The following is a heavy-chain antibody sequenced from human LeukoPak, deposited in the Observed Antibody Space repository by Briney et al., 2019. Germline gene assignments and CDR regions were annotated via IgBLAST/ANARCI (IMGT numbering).Heavy chain of an antibody. CDR3: ARAPSGSSRGHYRDY. CDR2: VSESGTNT. V-gene: IGHV3-23*01. CDR1: GFSFSSYA. J-gene: IGHJ4*02. D-gene: IGHD3-22*01. Sequence: GGSLRVSCEASGFSFSSYAMSWVRLAPGKGLEWVSSVSESGTNTYYADSVKGRFTISRDNSKNTLFLQMNSLRAEDTAVYYCARAPSGSSRGHYRDYWGQGTLVTVSS.